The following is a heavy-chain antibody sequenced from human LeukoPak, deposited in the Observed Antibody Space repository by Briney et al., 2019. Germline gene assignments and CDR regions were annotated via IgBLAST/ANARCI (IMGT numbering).Heavy chain of an antibody. CDR3: ARVATQLQVQGL. CDR2: ISSSSSYI. J-gene: IGHJ4*02. V-gene: IGHV3-21*01. CDR1: GFTFSSYS. D-gene: IGHD6-6*01. Sequence: PGGSLRLSCAASGFTFSSYSMNWVRQAPGKGLEWVSSISSSSSYIYYADSVKGRFTISRDNAKNSLYLQMNSLRAEDTAVYYCARVATQLQVQGLWGQGTLVTVSS.